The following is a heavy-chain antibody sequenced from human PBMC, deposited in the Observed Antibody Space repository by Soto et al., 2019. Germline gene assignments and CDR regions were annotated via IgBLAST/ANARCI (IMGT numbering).Heavy chain of an antibody. Sequence: GGSLRLSCAASGFTFSSNGMHWVRQTPGKGLEWVAVVSYDGTNKYYADSVKGRFTISRDNSKNTLYLQMNSLRAEDTAVYYCAKEPSKGLVVAGIDYWGQGTLVTVSS. J-gene: IGHJ4*02. CDR1: GFTFSSNG. CDR2: VSYDGTNK. D-gene: IGHD6-19*01. V-gene: IGHV3-30*18. CDR3: AKEPSKGLVVAGIDY.